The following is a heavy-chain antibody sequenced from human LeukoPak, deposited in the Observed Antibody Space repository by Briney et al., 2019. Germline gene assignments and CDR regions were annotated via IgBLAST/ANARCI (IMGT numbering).Heavy chain of an antibody. Sequence: GGSLRLPCAASGFTFSSYEMNWVRQAPGKGLEWVSSISSSSSYIYYADSVKGRFTISRDNAKNSLYLQMNSLRAEDTAVYYCAMTYSDSSGYPTYYFDYWGQGTLVTVSS. D-gene: IGHD3-22*01. CDR2: ISSSSSYI. V-gene: IGHV3-21*01. CDR3: AMTYSDSSGYPTYYFDY. J-gene: IGHJ4*02. CDR1: GFTFSSYE.